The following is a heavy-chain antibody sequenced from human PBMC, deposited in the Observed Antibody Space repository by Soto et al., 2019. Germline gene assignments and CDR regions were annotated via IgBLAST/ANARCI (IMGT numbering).Heavy chain of an antibody. Sequence: QVQVVESGGGVVQPGRSLRLSCAASGFSFNSYGMHWVRQAPGKGLEWVAIISYDGRNKYYADSVKGRFTISRDSPRNTLYLEMNSLRAEDTAVYCCAKGGSSSARDFDAWGQGALVSVSS. CDR1: GFSFNSYG. J-gene: IGHJ5*02. CDR3: AKGGSSSARDFDA. V-gene: IGHV3-30*18. CDR2: ISYDGRNK. D-gene: IGHD6-6*01.